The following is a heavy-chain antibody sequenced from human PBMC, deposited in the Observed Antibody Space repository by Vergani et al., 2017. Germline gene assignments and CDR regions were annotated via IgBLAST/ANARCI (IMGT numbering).Heavy chain of an antibody. V-gene: IGHV3-30*02. D-gene: IGHD6-19*01. CDR2: IRYDGSNK. CDR1: GFTFSSYG. Sequence: QVQLVESGGGVVQPGGSLRLSCAASGFTFSSYGMHWVRQAPGKGLEWVAFIRYDGSNKYYADSVKGRFTISRDNSKNTLYLQMNSLRAEDTAVYYCAKDLLALAGMGYYFDYWGQGTLVTVSS. CDR3: AKDLLALAGMGYYFDY. J-gene: IGHJ4*02.